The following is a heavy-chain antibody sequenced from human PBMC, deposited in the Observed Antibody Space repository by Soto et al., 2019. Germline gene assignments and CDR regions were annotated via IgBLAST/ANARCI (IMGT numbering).Heavy chain of an antibody. CDR3: WGGDGYRDHQGSIHV. J-gene: IGHJ6*02. CDR1: GFTFSNYV. D-gene: IGHD3-16*01. Sequence: GGSLRLSCAASGFTFSNYVIHWVRQAPGKGLEWVALIPSRAGDNKQYADFVKGRFTISRDNSKNTLSLQMDSLRAEDTAVYYCWGGDGYRDHQGSIHVWGQGTTVTVSS. V-gene: IGHV3-30-3*01. CDR2: IPSRAGDNK.